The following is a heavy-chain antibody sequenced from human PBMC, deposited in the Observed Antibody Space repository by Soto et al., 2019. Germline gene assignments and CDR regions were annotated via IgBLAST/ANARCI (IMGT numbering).Heavy chain of an antibody. J-gene: IGHJ5*02. CDR3: ARGANVLLWFGELSSWFDP. CDR1: GYTFTSYD. CDR2: MNPNSGNT. Sequence: ASVKVSCKASGYTFTSYDINWVRQATGQGLEWMGWMNPNSGNTGYAQKFQGRVTMTRNTSISTAYMELSSLRSEDTAVYYCARGANVLLWFGELSSWFDPWCQGTLVTVSS. D-gene: IGHD3-10*01. V-gene: IGHV1-8*01.